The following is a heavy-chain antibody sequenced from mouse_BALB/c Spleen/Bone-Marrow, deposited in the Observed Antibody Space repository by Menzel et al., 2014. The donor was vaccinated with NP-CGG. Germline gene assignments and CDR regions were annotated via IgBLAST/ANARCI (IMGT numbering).Heavy chain of an antibody. D-gene: IGHD2-10*01. J-gene: IGHJ1*01. CDR2: INPSTGYT. V-gene: IGHV1-7*01. CDR3: ASAYCGNYV. Sequence: QVQLQQPGAELAKPGASVKMSCKASGYTFTSYWMHWVKQRPGQGLEWIGYINPSTGYTEYNQKFKDKATLTADKSSSTAYMQLSSLTSEDSAVYYCASAYCGNYVWGAGTTVTVSS. CDR1: GYTFTSYW.